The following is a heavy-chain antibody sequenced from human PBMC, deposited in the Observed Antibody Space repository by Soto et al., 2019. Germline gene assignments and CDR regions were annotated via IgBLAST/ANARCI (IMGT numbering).Heavy chain of an antibody. CDR3: AKGLRYFDWLLWDAFDI. V-gene: IGHV3-30*18. CDR1: GFTFSSYG. D-gene: IGHD3-9*01. Sequence: QVQLVESGGGVVQPGRSLRLSCAASGFTFSSYGMHWVRQAPGKGLEWVAVISYDGSNKYYADSVKGRFTISRDNSKNTLYLQMNSLSAEDTAVYYCAKGLRYFDWLLWDAFDIWGQGTMVTVSS. CDR2: ISYDGSNK. J-gene: IGHJ3*02.